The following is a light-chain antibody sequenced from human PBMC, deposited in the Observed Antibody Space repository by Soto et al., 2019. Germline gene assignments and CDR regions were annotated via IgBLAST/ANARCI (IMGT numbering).Light chain of an antibody. V-gene: IGKV3-20*01. Sequence: EIVLTQSPGTLSLSPGERATLSCRASQSVSSGYLAWYQQKPGQAPRLLIYGASSRATAVPDRFSGSGSGTDFTLTISRLEPEDFAVYYCQQYGSSPGTFGQGTKVE. CDR2: GAS. CDR1: QSVSSGY. CDR3: QQYGSSPGT. J-gene: IGKJ1*01.